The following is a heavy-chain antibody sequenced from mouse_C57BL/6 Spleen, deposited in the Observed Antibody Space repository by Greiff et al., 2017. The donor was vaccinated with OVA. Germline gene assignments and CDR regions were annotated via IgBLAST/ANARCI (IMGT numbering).Heavy chain of an antibody. CDR2: ISSGGDYI. J-gene: IGHJ1*03. V-gene: IGHV5-9-1*02. CDR1: GFTFSSYA. D-gene: IGHD1-1*01. Sequence: EVQLQESGEGLVKPGGSLKLSCAASGFTFSSYAMSWVRQTPEKRLEWVAYISSGGDYIYYADTVKGRFTISRDNARNTLYLQMSSLKSEDTAMYYCTRDSRVTTVVAWYFDVWGTGTTVTVSS. CDR3: TRDSRVTTVVAWYFDV.